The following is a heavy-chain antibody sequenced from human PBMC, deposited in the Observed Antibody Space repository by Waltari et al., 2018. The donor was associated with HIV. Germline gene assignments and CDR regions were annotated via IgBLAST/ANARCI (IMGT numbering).Heavy chain of an antibody. CDR1: GLPLTDYA. CDR3: ARQGNTGTYFGGHR. J-gene: IGHJ4*02. D-gene: IGHD3-10*01. V-gene: IGHV3-33*01. CDR2: LWPDGNTR. Sequence: QVHLVESGGTVVQPGKSLRLSCVTDGLPLTDYAMSWFRQTPGAGLQWVAILWPDGNTRFYAPFVRGRFSISRDNTKKTVFLQMRALRADDTGVYFCARQGNTGTYFGGHRWGRGT.